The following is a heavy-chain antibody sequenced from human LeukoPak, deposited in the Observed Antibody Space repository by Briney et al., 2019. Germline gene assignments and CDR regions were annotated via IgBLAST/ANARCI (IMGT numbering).Heavy chain of an antibody. CDR2: ISWNSGSI. CDR3: AKGYSSSWSVFYDY. D-gene: IGHD6-13*01. Sequence: PGRSLRLSCAASGFTFDDYAMHWVRQAPGKGLEWVSGISWNSGSIGYADSVKGRFTISRDNTTNSLYMQMNSLRAEDMALYYCAKGYSSSWSVFYDYWGQGTLVTVSS. J-gene: IGHJ4*02. V-gene: IGHV3-9*03. CDR1: GFTFDDYA.